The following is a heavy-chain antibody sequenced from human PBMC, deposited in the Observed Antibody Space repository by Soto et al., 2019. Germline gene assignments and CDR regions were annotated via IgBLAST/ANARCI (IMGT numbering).Heavy chain of an antibody. V-gene: IGHV3-21*01. CDR1: GFTFTRYS. CDR3: ARESEDLTSNFDY. CDR2: ISSATNYI. Sequence: PGGSLRLSCAASGFTFTRYSMNWVRQAPGKGLEWVSSISSATNYIYYADSMKGRFTVSRDNAKNSVYLEMNSLSAEDTAVYYCARESEDLTSNFDYWGQGTLVTVSS. J-gene: IGHJ4*02.